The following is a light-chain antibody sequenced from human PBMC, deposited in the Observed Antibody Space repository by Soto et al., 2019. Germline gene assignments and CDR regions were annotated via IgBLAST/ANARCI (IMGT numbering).Light chain of an antibody. J-gene: IGKJ5*01. V-gene: IGKV1-39*01. Sequence: DSQMTQSPSSLSASVGDRVTITCRASQSISSYLNWYQQKPGKAPKLLIYAASSLQSGVPSRFSGSGSGTDFTLTNSSLQPEDFATYYCQQSYSTPSITFGQGTRLEIK. CDR3: QQSYSTPSIT. CDR1: QSISSY. CDR2: AAS.